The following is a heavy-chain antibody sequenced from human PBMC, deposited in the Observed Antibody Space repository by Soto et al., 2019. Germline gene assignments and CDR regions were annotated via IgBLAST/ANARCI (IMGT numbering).Heavy chain of an antibody. Sequence: SETLSLTCAVYGGSFSDYYWSWISQAPRRGLDWIGEINHSGSTYYSPSLKSRVTISVDTSKNQFFLKLRSVTAADTAVYYCARGGVRRVIIQYTSFFDYWGQGTLVTVSS. D-gene: IGHD3-10*01. J-gene: IGHJ4*02. CDR1: GGSFSDYY. CDR2: INHSGST. V-gene: IGHV4-34*01. CDR3: ARGGVRRVIIQYTSFFDY.